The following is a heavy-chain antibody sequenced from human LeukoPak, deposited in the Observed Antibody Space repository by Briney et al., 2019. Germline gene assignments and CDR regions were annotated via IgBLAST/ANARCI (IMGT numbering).Heavy chain of an antibody. J-gene: IGHJ5*02. V-gene: IGHV3-7*03. D-gene: IGHD1-1*01. Sequence: GGSLRLSCAASGFNFYNFWMTWIRQAPGKGLEWVANIKQDGSETYYADSVKGRFTVSRDNSKNAVYLEMHSLRAEDTAIYYCAKGQFTSGLVWWFDPWGQGTLVTVSS. CDR3: AKGQFTSGLVWWFDP. CDR2: IKQDGSET. CDR1: GFNFYNFW.